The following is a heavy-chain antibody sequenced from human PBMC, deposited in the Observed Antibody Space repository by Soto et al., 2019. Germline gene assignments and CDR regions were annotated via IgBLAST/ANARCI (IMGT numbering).Heavy chain of an antibody. V-gene: IGHV3-30*18. D-gene: IGHD1-26*01. CDR1: GFTFSSYG. Sequence: QVQLVESGGGVVQPGRSLRLSCAASGFTFSSYGMHWVRQAPGKGLEWVAVISYDGSNKYYADSVKGRFTISRDNSKNTLYLQMNSLRAEDTAVYYCAKGGPNGGATYFDYWCQGTLVTVSS. J-gene: IGHJ4*02. CDR2: ISYDGSNK. CDR3: AKGGPNGGATYFDY.